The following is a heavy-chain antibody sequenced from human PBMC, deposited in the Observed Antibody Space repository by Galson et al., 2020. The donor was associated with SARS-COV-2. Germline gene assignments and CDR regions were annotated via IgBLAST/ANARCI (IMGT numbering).Heavy chain of an antibody. Sequence: GESLKISCAASGFTFSNYGMHWVRQAPGKGLEWVAVVSFDGGNQYYADSVKGRFTISRDNSKNTLYLQMNSLRIEDTAVFYCAKDGVYGDYLDYWGQGTLVTVSS. J-gene: IGHJ4*02. CDR3: AKDGVYGDYLDY. CDR2: VSFDGGNQ. V-gene: IGHV3-30*18. CDR1: GFTFSNYG. D-gene: IGHD4-17*01.